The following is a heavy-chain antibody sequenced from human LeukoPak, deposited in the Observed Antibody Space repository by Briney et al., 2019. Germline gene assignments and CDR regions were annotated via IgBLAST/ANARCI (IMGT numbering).Heavy chain of an antibody. V-gene: IGHV3-21*01. CDR3: ARGGRTGTTRVVNYYYCMDV. Sequence: GGSLRLSCAASGFTLSSYSMNWVSQAPGKALEWVASIDSSGGYIYYADSVKGRFTISRDNAKNSLYLQMNSLRAEDTAVCYCARGGRTGTTRVVNYYYCMDVWGQGTTVTVYS. CDR1: GFTLSSYS. CDR2: IDSSGGYI. D-gene: IGHD1-7*01. J-gene: IGHJ6*02.